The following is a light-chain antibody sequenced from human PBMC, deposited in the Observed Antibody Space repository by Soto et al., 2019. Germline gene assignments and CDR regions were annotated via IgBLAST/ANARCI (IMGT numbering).Light chain of an antibody. CDR1: QSLVYSDGNTY. CDR3: MQGTRWPWT. Sequence: DVVMTQSPLSLPVTLGQPASISCRSSQSLVYSDGNTYLNWXXQRPGQSPMRLIYKVSNRDSGVPDRFSYSGPGTDLTLKISRVEAEDVGVYYCMQGTRWPWTFGQGTKVDIK. V-gene: IGKV2-30*01. CDR2: KVS. J-gene: IGKJ1*01.